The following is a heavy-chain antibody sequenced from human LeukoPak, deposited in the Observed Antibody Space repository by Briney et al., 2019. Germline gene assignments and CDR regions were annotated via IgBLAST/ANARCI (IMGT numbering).Heavy chain of an antibody. CDR3: AKNRGAGSHYYYHMNV. CDR1: GGSFSGYY. Sequence: SETLSLTCAVYGGSFSGYYWSWIRQPPGKGLEWIGEINHSGSTNYNPSLKSRVTISVDTSKNQFSLKLSSVTAADTAVYYCAKNRGAGSHYYYHMNVWGKGTTVTVSS. CDR2: INHSGST. D-gene: IGHD1-26*01. J-gene: IGHJ6*03. V-gene: IGHV4-34*01.